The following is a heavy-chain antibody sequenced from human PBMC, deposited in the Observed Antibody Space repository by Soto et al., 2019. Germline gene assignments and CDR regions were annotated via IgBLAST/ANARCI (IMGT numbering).Heavy chain of an antibody. Sequence: SLCWAVAGGNFRNHDVHWISKVPGKGLGWVSAIGSAHDPYYLGSVKGRFSISRENAKNSLYLQMNSLTTGDTAVYYCARAYLGRLPRRADYYYALDVWGQGTTVNVSS. J-gene: IGHJ6*02. D-gene: IGHD1-26*01. CDR2: IGSAHDP. CDR3: ARAYLGRLPRRADYYYALDV. V-gene: IGHV3-13*05. CDR1: GGNFRNHD.